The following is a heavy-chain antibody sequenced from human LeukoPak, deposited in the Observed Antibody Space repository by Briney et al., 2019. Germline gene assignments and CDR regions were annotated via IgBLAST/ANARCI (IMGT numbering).Heavy chain of an antibody. D-gene: IGHD3-9*01. CDR2: INPNNGGT. CDR3: ARNYHIFTGGYFDP. J-gene: IGHJ5*02. V-gene: IGHV1-46*01. CDR1: GYTFTTYF. Sequence: VASVKVSCKASGYTFTTYFMHWLRQAPGQRLERMGIINPNNGGTTYAQKFQGRVTMTRDMSTNTLYMELSSLRSEDTAVYYCARNYHIFTGGYFDPWGQGSLVTVSS.